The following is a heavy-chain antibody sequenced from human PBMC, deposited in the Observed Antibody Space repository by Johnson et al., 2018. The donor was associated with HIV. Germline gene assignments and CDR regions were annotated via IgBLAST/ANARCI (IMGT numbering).Heavy chain of an antibody. V-gene: IGHV3-30*18. D-gene: IGHD1-26*01. Sequence: QVQLVESGGGEVQPGRSLRLSCAASGFTFSGYGMHWVRQAPGKGREWVAVISYDGSKKYYAESVKGRFTISRDNSKNAMYLQMNSLRAEDTAVYYCAKWGSMRATSAFDIWGQGTMVTVSS. J-gene: IGHJ3*02. CDR3: AKWGSMRATSAFDI. CDR1: GFTFSGYG. CDR2: ISYDGSKK.